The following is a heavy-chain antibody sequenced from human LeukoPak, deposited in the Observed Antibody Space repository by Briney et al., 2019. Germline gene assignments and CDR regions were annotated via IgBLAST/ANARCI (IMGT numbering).Heavy chain of an antibody. J-gene: IGHJ6*04. V-gene: IGHV3-48*03. CDR1: GFTFSSYE. CDR2: ISSSGSTI. D-gene: IGHD3-10*01. CDR3: ARDFYPASMVRGVIDGMDV. Sequence: GGSLRLSCAASGFTFSSYEMNWVRQAPGKGLEWVSYISSSGSTIYYADSVKGRFTISRDNAKNSLYLQMNSLRAEDTAVYYCARDFYPASMVRGVIDGMDVWAKGPRSPSPQ.